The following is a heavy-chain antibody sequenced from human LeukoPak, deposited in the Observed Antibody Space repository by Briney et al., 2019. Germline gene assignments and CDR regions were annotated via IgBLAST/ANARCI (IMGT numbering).Heavy chain of an antibody. CDR1: GYTFTSYG. CDR2: ISVYNGNT. CDR3: ARDRRDILTGPQSSDAFDI. Sequence: GASVKVSCKASGYTFTSYGISWVRQAPGQGLEGMGWISVYNGNTNYAQKLQGRVTLTTDTSTSTAYMELRSLRSDDTAVYYCARDRRDILTGPQSSDAFDIWGQGTMVTVSS. V-gene: IGHV1-18*01. J-gene: IGHJ3*02. D-gene: IGHD3-9*01.